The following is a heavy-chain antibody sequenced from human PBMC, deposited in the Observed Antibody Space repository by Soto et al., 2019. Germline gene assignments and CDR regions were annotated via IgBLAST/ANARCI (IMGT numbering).Heavy chain of an antibody. J-gene: IGHJ4*02. CDR1: GYTFTSYG. CDR3: ARVLGDYYDSSGYYQDYFDY. CDR2: ISAYNGNT. D-gene: IGHD3-22*01. Sequence: QVQLVQSGAEVKKPGASVKVSCKASGYTFTSYGISWVRQAPGQGLEWMGWISAYNGNTNYAQKLQSRVTMTTDTTTSTAYMELRSLRSDDTAVYYCARVLGDYYDSSGYYQDYFDYWGQGTLVTVSS. V-gene: IGHV1-18*04.